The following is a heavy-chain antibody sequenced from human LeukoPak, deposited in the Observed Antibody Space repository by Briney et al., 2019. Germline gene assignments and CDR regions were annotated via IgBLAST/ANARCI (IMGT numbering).Heavy chain of an antibody. V-gene: IGHV3-74*01. CDR1: GFTFRSYW. Sequence: GSLSLSCAVSGFTFRSYWMHWVRQAPGKGLVWVSRISGDGSMTNYADSVKGRFTISRDNAKNTVYLQMNSLRAEDTAVYYCARYSSSSGGASHYLDYWGQGTLVTVSS. CDR3: ARYSSSSGGASHYLDY. D-gene: IGHD6-6*01. CDR2: ISGDGSMT. J-gene: IGHJ4*02.